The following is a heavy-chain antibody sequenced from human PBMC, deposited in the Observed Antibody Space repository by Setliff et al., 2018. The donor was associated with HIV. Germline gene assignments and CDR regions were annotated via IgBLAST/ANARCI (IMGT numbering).Heavy chain of an antibody. V-gene: IGHV1-46*01. D-gene: IGHD5-12*01. CDR3: TREGLSDYDYVGFYEY. CDR1: GYTFTSYY. CDR2: INPSGGST. Sequence: ASVKVSCKASGYTFTSYYMHWVRQAPGQGLEWMGIINPSGGSTSYAQKFQGRVTMTRDTSTSTVYMELSSLRSEDTAVYYCTREGLSDYDYVGFYEYWGQGTLVTSPQ. J-gene: IGHJ4*02.